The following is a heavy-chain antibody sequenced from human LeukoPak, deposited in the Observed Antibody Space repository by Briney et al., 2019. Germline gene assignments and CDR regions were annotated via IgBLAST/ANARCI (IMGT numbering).Heavy chain of an antibody. D-gene: IGHD2-15*01. Sequence: GGSLKLSCAASGFTFSSYWMHWVRQVPGKGLVWVSLINSAGSNTRYADSVKGRFTISRDNTKNTLHLQMNSLRAEDTAVYYCAKEENFSGGSCPNWGQGTLVTVSS. J-gene: IGHJ4*02. CDR1: GFTFSSYW. V-gene: IGHV3-74*01. CDR2: INSAGSNT. CDR3: AKEENFSGGSCPN.